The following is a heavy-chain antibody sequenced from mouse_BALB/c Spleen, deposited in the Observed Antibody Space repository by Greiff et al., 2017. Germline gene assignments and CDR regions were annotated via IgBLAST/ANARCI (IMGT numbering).Heavy chain of an antibody. Sequence: EVQGVESGGGLVQPGGSLRLSCATSGFTFTDYYMSWVRQPPGKALEWLGFIRNKANGYTTEYSASVKGRFTISRDNSQSILYLQMNTLRAEDSATYYCARHSYYYAMDYWGQGTSVTVSS. CDR1: GFTFTDYY. CDR2: IRNKANGYTT. V-gene: IGHV7-3*02. J-gene: IGHJ4*01. CDR3: ARHSYYYAMDY.